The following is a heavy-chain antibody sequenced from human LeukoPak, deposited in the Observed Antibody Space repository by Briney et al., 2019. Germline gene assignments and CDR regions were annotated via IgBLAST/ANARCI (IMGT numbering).Heavy chain of an antibody. CDR2: IYYSGST. CDR3: ARETYYYGSGSYPFDY. Sequence: SQTLSLTCTVSSGSISSGGYYWSWIRQHPGKGLEWIGYIYYSGSTYYNPSLKSRVTISVDTSKNQFSLKLSSVTAADTAVYYCARETYYYGSGSYPFDYWGQGTLVTVSS. D-gene: IGHD3-10*01. CDR1: SGSISSGGYY. V-gene: IGHV4-31*03. J-gene: IGHJ4*02.